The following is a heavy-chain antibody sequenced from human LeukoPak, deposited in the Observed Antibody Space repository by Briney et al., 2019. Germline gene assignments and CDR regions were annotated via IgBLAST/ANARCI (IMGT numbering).Heavy chain of an antibody. CDR2: INHSGST. CDR1: GGSFSGYY. J-gene: IGHJ6*02. Sequence: SETLSLTCAVYGGSFSGYYRSWIRQPPGKGLEWIGEINHSGSTNYNPSLKSRVTISVDTSKNQFSLKLSSVTAADTAVYYCARGRGRVWYYCYGMDVWGQGTTVTVSS. D-gene: IGHD2-8*02. V-gene: IGHV4-34*01. CDR3: ARGRGRVWYYCYGMDV.